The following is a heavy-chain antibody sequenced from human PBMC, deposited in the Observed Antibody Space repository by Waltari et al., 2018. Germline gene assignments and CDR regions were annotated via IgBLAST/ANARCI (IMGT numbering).Heavy chain of an antibody. CDR2: IKQDGNKK. D-gene: IGHD1-26*01. J-gene: IGHJ4*02. CDR3: ARDWEGERPNFDY. V-gene: IGHV3-7*04. Sequence: EVQLVESGGGLVEPGGSLRLSCVASGFRFSNSGMSWVRQAPGKGLEWVADIKQDGNKKYYVGSVKGRFTISRDNAKNSVYLQMNSLRPEDTAVYYCARDWEGERPNFDYWGQGTLVTVSS. CDR1: GFRFSNSG.